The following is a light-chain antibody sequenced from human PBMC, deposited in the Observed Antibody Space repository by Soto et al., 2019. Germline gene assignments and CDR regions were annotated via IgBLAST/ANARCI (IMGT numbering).Light chain of an antibody. Sequence: IVLTQSPAPVSLSPGERATLACRASQRIXNVLAWYKHKPGQAPRLLSXDPSIRAAGVPARFSGSGSGRDFSLTISSLEPEDFAMYYCQQRSIWPTWTFGQGTKVDI. V-gene: IGKV3-11*02. CDR1: QRIXNV. CDR2: DPS. CDR3: QQRSIWPTWT. J-gene: IGKJ1*01.